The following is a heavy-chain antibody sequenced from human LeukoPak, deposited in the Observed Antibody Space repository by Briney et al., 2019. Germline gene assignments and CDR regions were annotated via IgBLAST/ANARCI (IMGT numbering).Heavy chain of an antibody. D-gene: IGHD1-26*01. CDR2: IYYSGST. J-gene: IGHJ4*02. CDR1: GGSISSGGYY. CDR3: ARIMTHRYSGNTRDY. Sequence: SETLSLTCTVSGGSISSGGYYWSWIRQHPGKGLEWIGYIYYSGSTYYNPSLKSRVTISVDTSKNQFSLKLSSVTAADTAVYYCARIMTHRYSGNTRDYWGQGTLVTVSS. V-gene: IGHV4-31*03.